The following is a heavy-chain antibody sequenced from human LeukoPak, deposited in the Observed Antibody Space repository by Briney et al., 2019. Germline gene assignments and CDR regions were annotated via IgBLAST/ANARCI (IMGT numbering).Heavy chain of an antibody. CDR3: ARDSSSTHDY. J-gene: IGHJ4*02. CDR2: INHSGST. Sequence: SETLSLTCTVSGGSISSYYWSWIRQPPGKGLEWIGEINHSGSTNYNPSLKSRVTISVDTSKNQFSLQLNSVTPEDTAVYYCARDSSSTHDYWGQGTLVTVSS. D-gene: IGHD6-13*01. V-gene: IGHV4-34*01. CDR1: GGSISSYY.